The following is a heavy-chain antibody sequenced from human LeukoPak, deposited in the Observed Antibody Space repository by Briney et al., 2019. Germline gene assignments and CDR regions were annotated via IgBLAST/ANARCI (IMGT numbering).Heavy chain of an antibody. D-gene: IGHD3-10*01. Sequence: ASVKVSCKASGYTFTGYYMHWVRQAPGQGLEWMGWINPNSGGTNYAQKFQGRVTMTRDTSISTAYMELSRLRSDDTAVYYCARDPGYGSGSYYCYGMDVWGQGTTVTVSS. J-gene: IGHJ6*02. V-gene: IGHV1-2*02. CDR2: INPNSGGT. CDR3: ARDPGYGSGSYYCYGMDV. CDR1: GYTFTGYY.